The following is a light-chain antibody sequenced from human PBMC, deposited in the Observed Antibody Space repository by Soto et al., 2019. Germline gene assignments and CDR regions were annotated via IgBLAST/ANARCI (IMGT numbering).Light chain of an antibody. CDR2: AAS. J-gene: IGKJ2*01. V-gene: IGKV3-20*01. Sequence: ETVLTQSPGTLSLSPGERATLSCTSSQRVGSSYLAWYQQKPGQAPRLLIYAASTRASGIPDRFSGSGSGKDFTLTINRLEPEDVAVYYCQQSGSSPYTFGQGTKLQIK. CDR1: QRVGSSY. CDR3: QQSGSSPYT.